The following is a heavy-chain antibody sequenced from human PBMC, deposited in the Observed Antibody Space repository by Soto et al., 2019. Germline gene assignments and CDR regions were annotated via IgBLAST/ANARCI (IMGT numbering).Heavy chain of an antibody. CDR2: ISGSGSNT. J-gene: IGHJ4*02. CDR1: GLTFIKYA. Sequence: EVQLLESGGGLVQPGGSLRLSCAASGLTFIKYAMTWVRQSPGKGLEWVSGISGSGSNTVYADSVKGRFTISRDNSKNTLYLQLNSLSVDDTAFYYCARVSVPPIDYWGQGTLVTVSS. V-gene: IGHV3-23*01. CDR3: ARVSVPPIDY.